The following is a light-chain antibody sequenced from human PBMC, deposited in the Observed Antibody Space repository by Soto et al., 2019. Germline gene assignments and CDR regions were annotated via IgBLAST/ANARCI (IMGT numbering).Light chain of an antibody. V-gene: IGLV2-14*01. J-gene: IGLJ1*01. CDR1: SGDIGSYNR. Sequence: QSALTQPVSVSGSPGQSITISCTGTSGDIGSYNRVSWYQQHQGKAPKLIIYEVTDRPSGVSNRFSGSKSGNTASLTISGLQAEDEAEYYCSSYTNINTRACVFGTGTKVTVL. CDR2: EVT. CDR3: SSYTNINTRACV.